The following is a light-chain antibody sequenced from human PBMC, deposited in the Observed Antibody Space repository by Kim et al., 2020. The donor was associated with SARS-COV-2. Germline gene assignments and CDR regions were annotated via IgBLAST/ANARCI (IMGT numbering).Light chain of an antibody. Sequence: AAVGDRVTITCRASQSVGNALAWYQQKPGKAPNLLIYKATTLESGVPARFSGSGSGTEFSLTISSLQPDDFATYYCQDYSTYAKTFGQRTKVDIK. CDR3: QDYSTYAKT. V-gene: IGKV1-5*03. CDR1: QSVGNA. CDR2: KAT. J-gene: IGKJ1*01.